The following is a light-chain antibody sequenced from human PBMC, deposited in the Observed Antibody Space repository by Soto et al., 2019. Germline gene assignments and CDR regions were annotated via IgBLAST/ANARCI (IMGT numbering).Light chain of an antibody. CDR1: QSVLYSSNHKNY. V-gene: IGKV4-1*01. J-gene: IGKJ4*01. CDR2: WAS. CDR3: QQYDRTPLT. Sequence: DIVMTQSPDSLAVSLGERATINCKSSQSVLYSSNHKNYLAWYQQKPGQPPKLLIYWASTRESGVPDRFSGSGAGTDSTLTISSLKAEEVAVYYCQQYDRTPLTFGGGTKVEIK.